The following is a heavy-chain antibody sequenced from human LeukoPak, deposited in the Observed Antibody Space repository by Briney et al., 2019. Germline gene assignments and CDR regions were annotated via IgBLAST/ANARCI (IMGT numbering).Heavy chain of an antibody. CDR1: GGSISSSSYY. J-gene: IGHJ4*02. CDR3: ARGLGIVVVTARALYFDY. Sequence: PSETLSLTCTVSGGSISSSSYYWGWIRQPPGKGLEWIGSIYYSGSTYYNPSLKSRVTISVDTSKNQFSLKLSSVTAADTAVYYCARGLGIVVVTARALYFDYWGQGTLVTVSS. V-gene: IGHV4-39*01. CDR2: IYYSGST. D-gene: IGHD2-21*02.